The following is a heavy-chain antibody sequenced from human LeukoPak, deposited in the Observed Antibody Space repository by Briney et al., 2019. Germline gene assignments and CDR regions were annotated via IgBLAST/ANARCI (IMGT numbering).Heavy chain of an antibody. Sequence: ASVKVSCKASGYTFTGYYMHWVRQAPGQGLEWMGWINPNSGGTNYAQKFQGRVTMTRDTSISTAYMELSRLRSDDTAVYYCARVGYDSSGYFLNWFDPWGQGTLVTVSS. CDR3: ARVGYDSSGYFLNWFDP. J-gene: IGHJ5*02. D-gene: IGHD3-22*01. V-gene: IGHV1-2*02. CDR1: GYTFTGYY. CDR2: INPNSGGT.